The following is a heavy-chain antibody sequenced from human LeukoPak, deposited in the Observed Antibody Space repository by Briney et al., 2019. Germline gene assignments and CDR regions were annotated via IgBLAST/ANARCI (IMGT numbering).Heavy chain of an antibody. J-gene: IGHJ4*02. Sequence: GASVQVSCKASVYSFTAFYIHWVRQAPGQGIEWMGWIHPRSGETNYAYKFRGRVTMTRDTSISTTYMDLGSLGSDDTAVYYCARDGVYGTGSYYRGCFDYWGQGTLVTVSS. CDR3: ARDGVYGTGSYYRGCFDY. D-gene: IGHD3-10*01. V-gene: IGHV1-2*02. CDR2: IHPRSGET. CDR1: VYSFTAFY.